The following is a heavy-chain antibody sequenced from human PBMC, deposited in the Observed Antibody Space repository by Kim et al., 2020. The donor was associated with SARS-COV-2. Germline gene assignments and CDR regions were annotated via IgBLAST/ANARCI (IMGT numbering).Heavy chain of an antibody. CDR2: IDPSDAYT. J-gene: IGHJ4*02. V-gene: IGHV5-10-1*01. CDR3: TRHRVSASWYYFDY. Sequence: GESLKISCKVPGYSFTTYWVSWVRQMPGKGLEWMGRIDPSDAYTDHSPSFQGHVTFSVDKSINTAYLQWSSLKASDTAMYYCTRHRVSASWYYFDYWGQGTLVTVSS. D-gene: IGHD6-13*01. CDR1: GYSFTTYW.